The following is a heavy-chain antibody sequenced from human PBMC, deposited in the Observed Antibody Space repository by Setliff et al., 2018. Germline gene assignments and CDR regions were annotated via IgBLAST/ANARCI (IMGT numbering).Heavy chain of an antibody. CDR3: ARDSPEMVAPPAAHCFDP. Sequence: ASVKVSCKTSGYSFTNYGINWVRQAPGQGLEWMGWNSVYAQNFQGRVTMTTDTSTSTAYMELRSLRSDDTAVYYCARDSPEMVAPPAAHCFDPWGQGTLVTVSS. CDR1: GYSFTNYG. CDR2: NSV. V-gene: IGHV1-18*01. J-gene: IGHJ5*02. D-gene: IGHD2-15*01.